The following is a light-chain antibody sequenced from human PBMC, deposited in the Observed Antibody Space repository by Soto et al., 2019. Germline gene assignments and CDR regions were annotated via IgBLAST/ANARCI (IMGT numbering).Light chain of an antibody. CDR2: DAS. J-gene: IGKJ1*01. Sequence: DIHMTQAPCTLSAAVVDGVTITCRASQTISKWLAWYQQKPGQAPKLLIYDASTLESGVPSRFSGSGSGTDFSLTISSLQPVDFATYYCQQYTGYSQWTFGPGTKVDIK. V-gene: IGKV1-5*01. CDR1: QTISKW. CDR3: QQYTGYSQWT.